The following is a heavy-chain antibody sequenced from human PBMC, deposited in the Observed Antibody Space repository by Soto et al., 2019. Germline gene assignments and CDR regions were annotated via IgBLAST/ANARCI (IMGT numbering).Heavy chain of an antibody. D-gene: IGHD5-18*01. Sequence: HSETLSLTCAFFGGNLTSSSHYLGWISQPPGMAPEWIGSGYYLGGAYYNPSLKGRVTISVDTSKNQFSLRLGSVTAADTGVYYCARHYGYNYGYIDYWGQGNLVTVS. J-gene: IGHJ4*02. CDR3: ARHYGYNYGYIDY. CDR2: GYYLGGA. CDR1: GGNLTSSSHY. V-gene: IGHV4-39*01.